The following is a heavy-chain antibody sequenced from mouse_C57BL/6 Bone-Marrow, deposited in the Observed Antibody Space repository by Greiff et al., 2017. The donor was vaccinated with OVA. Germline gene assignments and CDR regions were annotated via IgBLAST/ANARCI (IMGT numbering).Heavy chain of an antibody. CDR1: GYSITSGYY. J-gene: IGHJ1*03. D-gene: IGHD1-1*01. CDR2: ISYDGSN. Sequence: VQLQQSGPGLVKPSQSLSLTCSVTGYSITSGYYWNWIRQFPGNKLEWMGYISYDGSNNYNPSLKNRISITRDTSKNQFFLKLNSVTTEDTATYYCARVNYYGSPYWYFDVWGTGTTVTVSS. CDR3: ARVNYYGSPYWYFDV. V-gene: IGHV3-6*01.